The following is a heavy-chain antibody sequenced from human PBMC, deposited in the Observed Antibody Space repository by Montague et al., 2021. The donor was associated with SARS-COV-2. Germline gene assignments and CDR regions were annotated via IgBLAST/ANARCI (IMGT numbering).Heavy chain of an antibody. D-gene: IGHD6-19*01. CDR1: GFSLSTSGVC. Sequence: PALVKPTQTLTLTCTFSGFSLSTSGVCVSWIRQPPGKALEWLARIDWDDDKYYSTSLKTRLTISKDTSKNQVVLTMTNMDPVDTATYYCAREYSSGVYFDYGGQGTLVTVSS. CDR3: AREYSSGVYFDY. J-gene: IGHJ4*02. CDR2: IDWDDDK. V-gene: IGHV2-70*11.